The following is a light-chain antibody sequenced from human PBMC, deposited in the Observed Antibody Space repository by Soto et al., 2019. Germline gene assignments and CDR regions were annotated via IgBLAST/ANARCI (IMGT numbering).Light chain of an antibody. CDR1: QSVSSSY. CDR3: QQYQSLT. CDR2: GAS. J-gene: IGKJ4*01. Sequence: IVLTQSPAILALSPADRSTLSCRASQSVSSSYLAWYQHKPGQAPRLLIHGASSRVTGIPDRFSGSGSGTDFTLTITRLEPEDFAVYYCQQYQSLTFGGGTKVDIK. V-gene: IGKV3-20*01.